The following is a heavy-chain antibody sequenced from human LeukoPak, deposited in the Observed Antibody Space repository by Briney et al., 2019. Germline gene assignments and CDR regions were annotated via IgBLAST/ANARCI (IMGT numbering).Heavy chain of an antibody. V-gene: IGHV4-59*05. D-gene: IGHD5-18*01. CDR2: IYYSGGT. CDR3: ARLPAVDTAMVDYYYYGMDV. Sequence: SSETLSLTCTVSGGSISSYYWSWIRQPAGKGLEWIGSIYYSGGTYYNPSLKSRVTISVDTSKNQFSLKLSSVTAADTAVYYCARLPAVDTAMVDYYYYGMDVWGQGTTVTVSS. J-gene: IGHJ6*02. CDR1: GGSISSYY.